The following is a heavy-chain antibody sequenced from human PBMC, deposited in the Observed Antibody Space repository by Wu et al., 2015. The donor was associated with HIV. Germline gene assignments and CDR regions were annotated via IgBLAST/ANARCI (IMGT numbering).Heavy chain of an antibody. Sequence: QVQLVQSGAEVKKPGASVKVSCKASGYTFTSYGISWVRQAPGQGLEWMGWMNPNSGNTGYAQKFQGRVTMTRNTSISTAYMELSSLRSEDTAVYYCARVPPXLIVGATNGYFDLWGRGTLVTVSS. J-gene: IGHJ2*01. CDR3: ARVPPXLIVGATNGYFDL. CDR2: MNPNSGNT. CDR1: GYTFTSYG. V-gene: IGHV1-8*02. D-gene: IGHD1-26*01.